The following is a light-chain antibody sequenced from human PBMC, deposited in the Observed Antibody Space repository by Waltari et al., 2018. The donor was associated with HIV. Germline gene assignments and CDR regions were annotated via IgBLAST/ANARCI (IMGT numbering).Light chain of an antibody. J-gene: IGLJ2*01. CDR1: ISDVGASNY. CDR3: SSYAGSSIYVI. V-gene: IGLV2-11*01. Sequence: QSALTQPRSLSGSPGQSITISCSGTISDVGASNYVSWYQQHPGKAPKLIVFDVNERPSGVPDRFSGSKSGNTASLTIAGLQAEDEADYYCSSYAGSSIYVIFGGGTKLTVL. CDR2: DVN.